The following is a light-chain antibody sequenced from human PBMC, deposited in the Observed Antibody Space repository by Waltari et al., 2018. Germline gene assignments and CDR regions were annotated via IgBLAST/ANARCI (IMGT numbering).Light chain of an antibody. Sequence: QSALTQPASVSGSPGQSIAISCPGTSSDVGAYNFVSWYQQHPGKAPNLMIYDVNERPSGVSDRFSGSKSGNTASLTISGLQAEDETDYYCSSFTTSDTYVFGTGTKVTVL. CDR1: SSDVGAYNF. CDR2: DVN. J-gene: IGLJ1*01. V-gene: IGLV2-14*03. CDR3: SSFTTSDTYV.